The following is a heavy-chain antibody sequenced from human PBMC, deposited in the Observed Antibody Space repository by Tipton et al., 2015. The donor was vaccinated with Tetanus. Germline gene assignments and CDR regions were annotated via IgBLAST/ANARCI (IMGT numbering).Heavy chain of an antibody. Sequence: SLRLSCAASGLAFSSYWMHWVRQAPGKGLELVASLKHDATEEYYVDSVKGRFAISRDNARNLLFLQMNGLRVEDTAVYYCARDVTGTASGRRWGQGTLVTVSS. V-gene: IGHV3-7*01. J-gene: IGHJ4*02. CDR3: ARDVTGTASGRR. CDR1: GLAFSSYW. D-gene: IGHD1-14*01. CDR2: LKHDATEE.